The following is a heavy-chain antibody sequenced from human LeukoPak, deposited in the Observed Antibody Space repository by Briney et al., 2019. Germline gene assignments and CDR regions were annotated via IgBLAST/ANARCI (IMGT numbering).Heavy chain of an antibody. CDR2: ISSSSSYI. V-gene: IGHV3-21*01. J-gene: IGHJ4*02. CDR3: ATPGIAAAGTSFNY. CDR1: GFTFSSYS. D-gene: IGHD6-13*01. Sequence: PGGSLRLSCAASGFTFSSYSMNWVRQAPGKGLEWVSSISSSSSYIYYADSVKGRFTISRDNAKNSLYLQMNSLRAEDTAVYYCATPGIAAAGTSFNYWGQGTLVTVSS.